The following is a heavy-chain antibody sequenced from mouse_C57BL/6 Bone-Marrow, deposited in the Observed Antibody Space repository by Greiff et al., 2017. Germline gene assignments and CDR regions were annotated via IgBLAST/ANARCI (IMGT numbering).Heavy chain of an antibody. J-gene: IGHJ3*01. CDR1: GYSFTGYY. V-gene: IGHV1-42*01. Sequence: EVQRVESGPELVKPGASVKISCKASGYSFTGYYMNWVKQSPEKSLEWIGEINPSTGGTTYNQKFKAKATLTVDKSSSTAYMQLKSLTSEDSAVYYCASPYGSSYGVFAYWGQGTLVTVSA. CDR3: ASPYGSSYGVFAY. D-gene: IGHD1-1*01. CDR2: INPSTGGT.